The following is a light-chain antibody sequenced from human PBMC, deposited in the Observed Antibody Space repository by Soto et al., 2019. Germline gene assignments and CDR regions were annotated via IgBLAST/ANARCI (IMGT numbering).Light chain of an antibody. V-gene: IGKV1-17*01. CDR1: QGIIND. CDR3: LQPNSFLYT. Sequence: DIQMTQSPSSLSASVGDRVSITCRASQGIINDLGWYQQKPGKAPIRLIYAESSVQGGVPSRFSGSRSGTEFNLTVSSLQPEDFAPYFCLQPNSFLYTFGHGTRLQF. J-gene: IGKJ2*01. CDR2: AES.